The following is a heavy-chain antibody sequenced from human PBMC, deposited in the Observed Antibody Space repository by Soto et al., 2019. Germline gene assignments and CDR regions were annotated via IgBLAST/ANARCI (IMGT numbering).Heavy chain of an antibody. J-gene: IGHJ6*02. CDR2: INPSGGST. V-gene: IGHV1-46*01. CDR1: GYTFTSYY. Sequence: ASVKVSCKASGYTFTSYYMHWVRQAPGQGLEWMGIINPSGGSTSYAQKFQGRVTMTRDTSTSTVYMELSSLRSEDTAVYYCARPRTTVTTPGSGYYGMDVWGQGTTVTVSS. CDR3: ARPRTTVTTPGSGYYGMDV. D-gene: IGHD4-17*01.